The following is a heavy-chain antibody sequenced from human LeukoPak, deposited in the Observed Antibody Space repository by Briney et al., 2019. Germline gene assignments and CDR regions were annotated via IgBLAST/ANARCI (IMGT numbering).Heavy chain of an antibody. J-gene: IGHJ5*02. CDR2: IYYSGST. CDR1: GGSISSYY. D-gene: IGHD6-13*01. CDR3: AILNIAGAAGTPLYWFDP. Sequence: RPSETLSLTCTVSGGSISSYYWSWIRQPPGKGLECIGYIYYSGSTNYNPSLKSRVTISVDTSNNQFSLKLSSVTAADTAVYYCAILNIAGAAGTPLYWFDPWGQGTLVTVSS. V-gene: IGHV4-59*01.